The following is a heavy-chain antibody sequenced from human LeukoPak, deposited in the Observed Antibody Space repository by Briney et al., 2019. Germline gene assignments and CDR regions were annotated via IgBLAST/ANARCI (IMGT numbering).Heavy chain of an antibody. D-gene: IGHD3-9*01. CDR1: GDSISSYC. CDR3: ARHQHQLVTGYDY. V-gene: IGHV4-4*09. CDR2: SCTSGST. J-gene: IGHJ4*02. Sequence: SETLSFTCTVSGDSISSYCWNWIRQPPGKGLEWIGYSCTSGSTNYNPSLMSRVTISVDTSKNQFSLKLISVTAADTAVYYCARHQHQLVTGYDYWGQGTLVTVSS.